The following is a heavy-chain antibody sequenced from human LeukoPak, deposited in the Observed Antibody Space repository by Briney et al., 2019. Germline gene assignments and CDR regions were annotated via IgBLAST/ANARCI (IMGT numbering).Heavy chain of an antibody. V-gene: IGHV1-69*04. CDR2: IIPILGIA. Sequence: GASVKVSCKASGGTFSSYAISWVRQAPGQGLEWMGRIIPILGIANYAQKFQGRVTITADKSTSTAYMELSSLRSEDTAVYHCARDTPSPVIGAAALDYWGQGTLVTVSS. J-gene: IGHJ4*02. D-gene: IGHD6-13*01. CDR3: ARDTPSPVIGAAALDY. CDR1: GGTFSSYA.